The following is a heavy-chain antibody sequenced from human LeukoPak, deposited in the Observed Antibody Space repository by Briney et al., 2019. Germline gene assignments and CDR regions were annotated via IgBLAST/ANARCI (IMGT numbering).Heavy chain of an antibody. V-gene: IGHV3-13*01. CDR3: ARDRYSSSWFHYYYYGMDV. J-gene: IGHJ6*02. CDR1: GLTFSSYD. Sequence: PGGSLRLSCAASGLTFSSYDMHWVRQAPGKGLEWVSSIGATGDTYYAGSVKGRFTISRDNSKNTLYLQMNSLRAEDTAVYYCARDRYSSSWFHYYYYGMDVWGQGTTVTVSS. CDR2: IGATGDT. D-gene: IGHD6-13*01.